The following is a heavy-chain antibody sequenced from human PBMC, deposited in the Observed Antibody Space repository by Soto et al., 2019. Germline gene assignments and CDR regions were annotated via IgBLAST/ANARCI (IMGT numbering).Heavy chain of an antibody. Sequence: PGGSLRLSCAASGFTFSNAWVSWVRQAPGKGLEWVGRIKSKTDGGTTDYAAPVKGRFTISRDDSKNTLYLQMNSLKTEDTAVYYCTTGGPYISSWYGIDYYYGMDVWGQGTTVTVSS. V-gene: IGHV3-15*01. J-gene: IGHJ6*02. CDR2: IKSKTDGGTT. D-gene: IGHD6-13*01. CDR1: GFTFSNAW. CDR3: TTGGPYISSWYGIDYYYGMDV.